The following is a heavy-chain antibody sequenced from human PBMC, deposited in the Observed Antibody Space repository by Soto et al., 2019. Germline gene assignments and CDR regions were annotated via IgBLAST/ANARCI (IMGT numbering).Heavy chain of an antibody. CDR2: TSYDGSNN. J-gene: IGHJ4*02. Sequence: QVHLVESGGGVVQPGTSLRLSCVGSGFTFRSYVIHWVRQAPGKGLEWVALTSYDGSNNFYGDSVKGLFTISRHNSRNTVELQMDSLRFEDTALYYCARWGTTGGLDVWGQGTLVSVSS. CDR3: ARWGTTGGLDV. V-gene: IGHV3-33*05. D-gene: IGHD3-16*01. CDR1: GFTFRSYV.